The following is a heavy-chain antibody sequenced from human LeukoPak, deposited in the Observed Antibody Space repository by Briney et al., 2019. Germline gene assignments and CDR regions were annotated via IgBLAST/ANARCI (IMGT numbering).Heavy chain of an antibody. CDR1: GXSFSNYD. V-gene: IGHV3-33*01. CDR2: IWYDGSNK. D-gene: IGHD6-19*01. CDR3: ARDPGVRWLVGFDY. J-gene: IGHJ4*02. Sequence: PGGSLRLSCAASGXSFSNYDVHWVRQPPGKGPEWVAVIWYDGSNKYYADSVKGRFTISRDNSKNTLYLQMDSLRAEDTAVYYCARDPGVRWLVGFDYWGQGTLVTVSS.